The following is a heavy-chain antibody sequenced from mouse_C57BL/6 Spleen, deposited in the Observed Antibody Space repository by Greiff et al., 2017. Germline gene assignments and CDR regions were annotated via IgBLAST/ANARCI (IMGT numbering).Heavy chain of an antibody. CDR3: ARSTSGARDY. J-gene: IGHJ4*01. V-gene: IGHV1-69*01. CDR1: GYTFTSYW. CDR2: IDPSDSYT. Sequence: QVQLQQPGAELVMPGASVKLSCKASGYTFTSYWMHWVKQRPGQGLEWIGEIDPSDSYTNYNQKFKGKSTLTVDKSSSTAYMQLSSLTSEDSAVYYCARSTSGARDYWGQGTSVTVSS.